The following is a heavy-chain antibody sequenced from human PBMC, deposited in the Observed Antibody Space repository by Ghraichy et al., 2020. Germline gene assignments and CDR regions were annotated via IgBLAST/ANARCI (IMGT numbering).Heavy chain of an antibody. Sequence: GGSLRLSCAASGFTFISYAMNWVRQAPGKGLEWVSSISTRSTYKNYAASVKGRFTVSRDNAKNSLFLQMDSLRANDTAVYYCARDVGFDNCAGGLYVWGHGTWVIVS. D-gene: IGHD1-20*01. CDR3: ARDVGFDNCAGGLYV. CDR2: ISTRSTYK. J-gene: IGHJ6*02. CDR1: GFTFISYA. V-gene: IGHV3-21*01.